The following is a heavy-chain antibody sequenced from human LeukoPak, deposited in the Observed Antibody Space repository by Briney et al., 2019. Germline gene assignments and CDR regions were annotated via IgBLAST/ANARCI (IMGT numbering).Heavy chain of an antibody. V-gene: IGHV3-21*01. D-gene: IGHD3-9*01. CDR1: GFIVNTNY. Sequence: PGGSLRLSCAASGFIVNTNYMTWVRQAPGKGLEWVSSISSSSSYIYYADSVKGRFTISRDNAKNSLYLQMNSLRAEDTAVYYCARDLRRDDILTGYLHWGQGTLVTVSS. J-gene: IGHJ4*02. CDR2: ISSSSSYI. CDR3: ARDLRRDDILTGYLH.